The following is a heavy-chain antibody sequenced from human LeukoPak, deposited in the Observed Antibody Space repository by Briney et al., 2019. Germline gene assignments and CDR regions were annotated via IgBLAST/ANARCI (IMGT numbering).Heavy chain of an antibody. Sequence: GGSLRLSCAASGFTFSSYSMNWVRQARGKGGEWVSYIRGGRGYIYYADSVKGRFTISRDNDKNSLYLQMNSLRGEGTVVYYYARAISVAERYWGQGTLVTVPS. CDR2: IRGGRGYI. J-gene: IGHJ4*02. D-gene: IGHD6-19*01. CDR3: ARAISVAERY. CDR1: GFTFSSYS. V-gene: IGHV3-21*01.